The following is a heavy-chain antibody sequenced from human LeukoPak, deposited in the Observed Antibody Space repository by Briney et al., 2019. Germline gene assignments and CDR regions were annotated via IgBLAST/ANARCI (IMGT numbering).Heavy chain of an antibody. J-gene: IGHJ5*02. CDR2: IYYSGKT. D-gene: IGHD2-21*01. CDR1: GGSISTSSYH. Sequence: SETLSLSCTVSGGSISTSSYHWGWFRQPPGKALGCIGTIYYSGKTYYNPSLNSRVTISIHTSKNELSLNLSSVTAADTAVFYCARHVSDSAARTLNWFDPWRQGTLVTVSS. V-gene: IGHV4-39*01. CDR3: ARHVSDSAARTLNWFDP.